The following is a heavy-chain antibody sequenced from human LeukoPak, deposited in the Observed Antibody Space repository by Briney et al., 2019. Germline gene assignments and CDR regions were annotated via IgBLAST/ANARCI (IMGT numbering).Heavy chain of an antibody. J-gene: IGHJ4*02. V-gene: IGHV3-23*01. D-gene: IGHD6-13*01. CDR1: GFTFSSYA. Sequence: GGSLRLSCAASGFTFSSYAMSWVRQAPGKGLEWVSTISGSGGSTYYADSVKGRFTISRDNSENTLYLQMNSLRAEDTAVYYCAKDQEAAAGPGLFDYWGQGTLVTVSS. CDR2: ISGSGGST. CDR3: AKDQEAAAGPGLFDY.